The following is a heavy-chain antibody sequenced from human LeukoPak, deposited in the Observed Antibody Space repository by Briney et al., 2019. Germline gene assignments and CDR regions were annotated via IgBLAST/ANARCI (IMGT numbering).Heavy chain of an antibody. J-gene: IGHJ6*02. CDR2: ISGSGGTT. Sequence: HPGGSLRLSCAASGFTFNNYAMNWVRQAPGKGLEWVSVISGSGGTTYYADSVKGRFTISRDSSKNTLYLQMNNLRAEDTAVYYCAKVSGGGLYYDGMDVWGQGTTVTVSS. V-gene: IGHV3-23*01. CDR1: GFTFNNYA. D-gene: IGHD1-14*01. CDR3: AKVSGGGLYYDGMDV.